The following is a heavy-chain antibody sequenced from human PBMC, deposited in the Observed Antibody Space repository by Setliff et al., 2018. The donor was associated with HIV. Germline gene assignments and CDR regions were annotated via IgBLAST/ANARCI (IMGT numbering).Heavy chain of an antibody. Sequence: GASVKVSCKASGYTLTDYYLGWVRQAPGQGLEWMGRINPTSGGTDYAQKFEDRVAMTTDTSKSTAHMELSRLTSDDTAVYYCAKGAQDYEDYYFDYWGQGTLVTVSS. J-gene: IGHJ4*02. V-gene: IGHV1-2*06. D-gene: IGHD4-17*01. CDR1: GYTLTDYY. CDR3: AKGAQDYEDYYFDY. CDR2: INPTSGGT.